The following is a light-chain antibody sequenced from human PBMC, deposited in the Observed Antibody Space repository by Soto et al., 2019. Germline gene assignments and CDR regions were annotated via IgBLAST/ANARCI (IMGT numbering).Light chain of an antibody. V-gene: IGKV3-15*01. CDR3: QQYHNWWT. J-gene: IGKJ1*01. CDR2: GAS. CDR1: QSVSSN. Sequence: EIVFTQSPATLSVSPGERATLSCRASQSVSSNLVWYQQKPGQAPRLLIYGASTRVTGIPARFSGSGSGTEFTLTISSLQSEDFAVYYCQQYHNWWTFGQGTKVDIK.